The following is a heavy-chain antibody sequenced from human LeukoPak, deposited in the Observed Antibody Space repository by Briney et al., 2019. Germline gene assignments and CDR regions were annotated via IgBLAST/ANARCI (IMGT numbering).Heavy chain of an antibody. CDR2: IYDNGSG. CDR3: AREASSAWYYFDQ. V-gene: IGHV4-59*01. CDR1: GGSIGSYY. Sequence: PSETLSLTCTVSGGSIGSYYWSWIRQPPGKGLEWIGYIYDNGSGNYNPSLKGRVTISLDTSKNQFSLKLSSVTAADTAIYYCAREASSAWYYFDQWGQGTLATVSS. D-gene: IGHD6-19*01. J-gene: IGHJ4*02.